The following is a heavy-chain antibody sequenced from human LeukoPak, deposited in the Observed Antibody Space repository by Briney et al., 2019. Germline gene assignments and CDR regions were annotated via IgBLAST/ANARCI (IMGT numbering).Heavy chain of an antibody. CDR2: ISGRDSTT. J-gene: IGHJ4*02. CDR3: AKEWTSGWYDY. D-gene: IGHD6-19*01. V-gene: IGHV3-23*01. Sequence: GGSLRLSCAASGFTFSSYAMSWVRQAPGKGLEWVSGISGRDSTTYYADSVKGRFTVSRDNSKNTLYLQMNSLRAEDTALYYCAKEWTSGWYDYWGQGTLVTVSS. CDR1: GFTFSSYA.